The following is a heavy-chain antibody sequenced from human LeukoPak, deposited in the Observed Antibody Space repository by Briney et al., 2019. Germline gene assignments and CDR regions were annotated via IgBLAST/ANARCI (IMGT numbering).Heavy chain of an antibody. J-gene: IGHJ4*02. Sequence: SVKVSCKASGGTFNDYALNWVRQAPGQGLEWMGVFIPVLGTANSTQNFQDRVTITADISTNTVYMELSSLRAEDTALYYCARTRIAARVVWSGYYFDYWGQGTLVTVSS. CDR3: ARTRIAARVVWSGYYFDY. D-gene: IGHD6-6*01. V-gene: IGHV1-69*06. CDR2: FIPVLGTA. CDR1: GGTFNDYA.